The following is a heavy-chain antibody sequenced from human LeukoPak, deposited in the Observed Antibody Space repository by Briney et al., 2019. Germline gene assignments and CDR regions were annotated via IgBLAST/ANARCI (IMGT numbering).Heavy chain of an antibody. J-gene: IGHJ4*02. Sequence: QPGGSLRLSCAASGFTFSSYWMSWVRQAPGKGLEWVANIKQDGSEKYYVDSVKGRFTISRDNAKNSLYLQMNSLRAEDTAVYYCAREEGRYCSGGSCYSNPFDYWGQGTLVTVSS. CDR3: AREEGRYCSGGSCYSNPFDY. D-gene: IGHD2-15*01. V-gene: IGHV3-7*01. CDR1: GFTFSSYW. CDR2: IKQDGSEK.